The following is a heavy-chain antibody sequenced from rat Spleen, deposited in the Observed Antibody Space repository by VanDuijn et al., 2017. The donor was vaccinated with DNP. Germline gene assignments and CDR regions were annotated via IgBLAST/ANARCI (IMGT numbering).Heavy chain of an antibody. J-gene: IGHJ3*01. V-gene: IGHV5-25*01. D-gene: IGHD3-1*01. CDR3: VRRGGKGLFSK. CDR2: VNTGGGIT. CDR1: GFTFSSYD. Sequence: EVQLVESGGGLLQPGRSLKLSCAASGFTFSSYDMAWVRQAPKKGLEWVASVNTGGGITYYRDSVKGRFIVSRDNAKSTLDLQMDSLRSEDTATYYCVRRGGKGLFSKWGQGTLVTVSS.